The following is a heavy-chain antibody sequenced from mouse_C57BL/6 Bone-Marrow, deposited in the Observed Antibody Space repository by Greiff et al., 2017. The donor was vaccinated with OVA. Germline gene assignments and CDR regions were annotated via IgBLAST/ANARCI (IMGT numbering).Heavy chain of an antibody. CDR3: ARDRLHWYFDV. Sequence: EVKLMESGGGLVKPGGSLKLSCAASGFTFSSYAMSWVRQTPEKRLEWVATISDGGSYTYYPDNVKGRFTISRDNAKNNLYLQMSHLKSEDTAMYYCARDRLHWYFDVWGTGTTVTVSS. CDR1: GFTFSSYA. CDR2: ISDGGSYT. V-gene: IGHV5-4*01. J-gene: IGHJ1*03.